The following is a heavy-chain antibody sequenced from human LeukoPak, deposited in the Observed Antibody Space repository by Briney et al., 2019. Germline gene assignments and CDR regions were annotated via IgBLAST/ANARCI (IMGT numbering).Heavy chain of an antibody. CDR2: INTKTGSP. CDR3: ARPRWAYYYYGMDV. V-gene: IGHV7-4-1*02. D-gene: IGHD4-23*01. CDR1: GYTFTTYA. Sequence: ASVKVSCKASGYTFTTYALNWVRQAPGQGLEWMGWINTKTGSPTYAQGFTGRFVFSLDTSVSTAYLQISSLKAEDTAVYYCARPRWAYYYYGMDVWGQGTTVTVSS. J-gene: IGHJ6*02.